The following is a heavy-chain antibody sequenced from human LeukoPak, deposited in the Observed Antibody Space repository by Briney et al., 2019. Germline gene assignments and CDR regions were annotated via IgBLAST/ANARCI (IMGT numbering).Heavy chain of an antibody. D-gene: IGHD3-10*01. V-gene: IGHV1-8*03. CDR2: MNPNRGNT. Sequence: ASVKVSCKASGYTFTSYDINWVRQAPGQGLEWMGWMNPNRGNTGYAQKFQGGVTITRNTPISTAYMELSSLRSEDTAVYYCARGALLLWFGELLDRVDWFDPWGQGILVTVSS. CDR3: ARGALLLWFGELLDRVDWFDP. CDR1: GYTFTSYD. J-gene: IGHJ5*02.